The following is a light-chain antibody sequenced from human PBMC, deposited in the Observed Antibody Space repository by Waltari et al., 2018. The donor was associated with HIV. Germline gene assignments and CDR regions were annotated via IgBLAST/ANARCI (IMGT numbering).Light chain of an antibody. J-gene: IGLJ2*01. Sequence: SSELTQDPAVSVALGQPVRITCQGDSLRSYYASRYQQKPGQAPVLVIYGKNNRPSGIPDRFSGSSSGNTASLTITGAQAEDEADYYCNSRDSSGNPHVVFGGGTKLTVL. CDR1: SLRSYY. CDR2: GKN. V-gene: IGLV3-19*01. CDR3: NSRDSSGNPHVV.